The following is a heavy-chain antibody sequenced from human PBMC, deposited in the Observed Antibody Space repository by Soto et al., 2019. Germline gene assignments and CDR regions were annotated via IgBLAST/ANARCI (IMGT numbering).Heavy chain of an antibody. J-gene: IGHJ4*02. CDR3: ARESLRFLEWSFDY. CDR1: VFTFSSYE. V-gene: IGHV3-48*03. Sequence: PGGSLRLSCTASVFTFSSYEMNLVRQAPGKGLDWLAYFSTSGSPIYYADSVKGPFTISRDDANNSLYLQMNGLRAEDTAVYYCARESLRFLEWSFDYWGQGT. CDR2: FSTSGSPI. D-gene: IGHD3-3*01.